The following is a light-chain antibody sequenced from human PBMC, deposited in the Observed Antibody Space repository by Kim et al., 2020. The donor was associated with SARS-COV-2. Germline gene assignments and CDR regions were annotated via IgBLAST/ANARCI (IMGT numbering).Light chain of an antibody. V-gene: IGKV3-11*01. J-gene: IGKJ1*01. CDR2: DAS. CDR1: QSISSY. Sequence: EIVLTQSPATLSLSPGERATLSCRASQSISSYLAWYQQKPGQAPRLLIYDASNRATGIPARFSGSGSGTDFTLTISSLEPEDFAVYYCQHRSNWPWTFGQGTKVDIK. CDR3: QHRSNWPWT.